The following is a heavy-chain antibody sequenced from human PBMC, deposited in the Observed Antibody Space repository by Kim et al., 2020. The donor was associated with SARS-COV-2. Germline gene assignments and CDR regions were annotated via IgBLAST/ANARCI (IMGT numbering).Heavy chain of an antibody. CDR2: INPNSGGT. Sequence: ASVKVSCKASGYTFTGYYMHWVRQAPGQGLEWMGWINPNSGGTNYAQKFQGRVTMTRDTSISTAYMELSRLRSDDTAVYYCARGPSDYDILTGYRRPIDYWGQGTLVTVSS. V-gene: IGHV1-2*02. CDR1: GYTFTGYY. J-gene: IGHJ4*02. D-gene: IGHD3-9*01. CDR3: ARGPSDYDILTGYRRPIDY.